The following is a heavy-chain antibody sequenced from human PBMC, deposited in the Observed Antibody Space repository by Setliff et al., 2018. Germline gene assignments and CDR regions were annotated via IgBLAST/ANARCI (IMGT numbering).Heavy chain of an antibody. V-gene: IGHV4-31*03. J-gene: IGHJ4*02. Sequence: LSLTCTVSGGSISSGGYYWSWIRQHPGKGLEWIGYIYYSGFTYYNPSLKSRVTISVDTSKNQFSLKLSSVTAADTAVYYCARSFSRREKFLLDYWGQGALVTVSS. CDR3: ARSFSRREKFLLDY. CDR1: GGSISSGGYY. CDR2: IYYSGFT.